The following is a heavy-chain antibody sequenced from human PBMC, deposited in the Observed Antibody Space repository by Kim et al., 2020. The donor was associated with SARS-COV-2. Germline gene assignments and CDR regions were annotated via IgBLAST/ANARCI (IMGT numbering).Heavy chain of an antibody. D-gene: IGHD3-10*01. V-gene: IGHV3-30*18. CDR2: ISYEGSKK. CDR3: AKSHPLLWFGESSLFDS. Sequence: GGSLRLSCAGSGFNFNNYGMHWVRQAPGKGLEWVAVISYEGSKKYYEDSLKGRFTISRDNSKNTVYLQMNSLRAEDTAVYYCAKSHPLLWFGESSLFDSWGQGTPVTVSS. J-gene: IGHJ4*02. CDR1: GFNFNNYG.